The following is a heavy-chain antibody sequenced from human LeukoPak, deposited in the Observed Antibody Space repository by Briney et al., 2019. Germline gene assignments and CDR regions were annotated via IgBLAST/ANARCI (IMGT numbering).Heavy chain of an antibody. CDR3: ARDAGIAVAGTIDY. J-gene: IGHJ4*02. D-gene: IGHD6-19*01. Sequence: ASVTVSCKASGYTFTSYGISWVRHAPGQGLEWMGWISAYNGNTNYAQKLQGRVTMTTDTSTSTAYMELRSLRSDDTAVYYCARDAGIAVAGTIDYWGQGTLVTVSS. CDR1: GYTFTSYG. CDR2: ISAYNGNT. V-gene: IGHV1-18*01.